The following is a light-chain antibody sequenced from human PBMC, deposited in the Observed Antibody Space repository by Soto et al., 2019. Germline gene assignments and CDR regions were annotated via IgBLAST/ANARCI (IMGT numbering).Light chain of an antibody. CDR1: SSDVGDYNY. Sequence: QSALTQPASVSGSPGQSITISCTGTSSDVGDYNYDYWYQQHPGKAPKLMIYGVSNRPSGVSNRFSGSKSANTASLTISGLQAEDEADYYCSSYTRSNSWVFGGGTKVTVL. CDR3: SSYTRSNSWV. CDR2: GVS. J-gene: IGLJ3*02. V-gene: IGLV2-14*01.